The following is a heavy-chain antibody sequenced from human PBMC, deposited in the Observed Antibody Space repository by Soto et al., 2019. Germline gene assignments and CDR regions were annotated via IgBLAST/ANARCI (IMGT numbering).Heavy chain of an antibody. CDR3: AIGQAIFGVVTRNRFDP. CDR1: GFTFSSYA. CDR2: ISGSGGST. V-gene: IGHV3-23*01. Sequence: EVQLFESGGGLVQPGGSLRLSCAASGFTFSSYAMSWVRQAPGKGLEWVSAISGSGGSTYYADSVKGRFTISRDNSKNTLYMQMSSLRAEDTAVYYCAIGQAIFGVVTRNRFDPWGQGTLVTFSP. D-gene: IGHD3-3*01. J-gene: IGHJ5*02.